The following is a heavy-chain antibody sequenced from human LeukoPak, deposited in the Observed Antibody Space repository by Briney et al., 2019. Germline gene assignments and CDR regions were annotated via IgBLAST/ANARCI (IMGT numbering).Heavy chain of an antibody. CDR1: GGSFSGYY. D-gene: IGHD3-3*01. J-gene: IGHJ5*02. Sequence: SETLSLTCAVYGGSFSGYYWSWIRQPPGKGREWIGEINHSGSTNYNPSLKSRVTISVDTSKNQFSLKLSSVTAADTAVYYCARGGITIFGVVIILNWFDPWGQGTLVTVSS. V-gene: IGHV4-34*01. CDR2: INHSGST. CDR3: ARGGITIFGVVIILNWFDP.